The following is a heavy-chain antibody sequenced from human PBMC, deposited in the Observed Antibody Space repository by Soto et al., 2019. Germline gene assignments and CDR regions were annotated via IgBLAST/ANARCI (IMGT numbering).Heavy chain of an antibody. Sequence: QMQLVESGGGLVRSRGSLKLSCVSSGFTFSDYYMHWMRQAPGKGLEWVSYISGPGSVISYADSVKGRFTISRDNAKDSLFLQVNNLRAEDTALYYCARGKYPGSVDVWGPGTMVTVSS. J-gene: IGHJ3*01. CDR1: GFTFSDYY. CDR2: ISGPGSVI. V-gene: IGHV3-11*01. CDR3: ARGKYPGSVDV.